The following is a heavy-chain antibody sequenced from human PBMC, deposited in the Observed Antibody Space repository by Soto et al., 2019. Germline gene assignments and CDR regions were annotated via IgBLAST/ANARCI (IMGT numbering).Heavy chain of an antibody. CDR2: IIPIFGTA. V-gene: IGHV1-69*12. D-gene: IGHD2-2*01. CDR3: ARVVPGYCISTSCYAGFDY. Sequence: QVQLVQSGAEVKKPGSSVKVSCKASGGTFSSYAISWVRQAPGQGLEWMGGIIPIFGTANYAQKFQGRVTITADESTSTAYMELSSLRSEDTAVYYCARVVPGYCISTSCYAGFDYWGQGILVTVSS. J-gene: IGHJ4*02. CDR1: GGTFSSYA.